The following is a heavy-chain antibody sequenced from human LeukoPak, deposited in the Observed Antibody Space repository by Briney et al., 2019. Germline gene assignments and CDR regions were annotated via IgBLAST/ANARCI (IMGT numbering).Heavy chain of an antibody. D-gene: IGHD3-22*01. CDR1: GGSISSHC. CDR3: ARHRGHYYDYWFDP. V-gene: IGHV4-4*09. Sequence: SETLSLTCTVSGGSISSHCWSWIRQPPGKGLEWIGYIYSSGDTNYNPSLQSRVTISLDTSKNQFSLKLSSVTAADTAVYYCARHRGHYYDYWFDPWGQGTLVTVSS. CDR2: IYSSGDT. J-gene: IGHJ5*02.